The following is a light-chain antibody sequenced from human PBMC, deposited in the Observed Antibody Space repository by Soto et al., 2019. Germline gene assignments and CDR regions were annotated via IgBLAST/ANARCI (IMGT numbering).Light chain of an antibody. J-gene: IGKJ3*01. Sequence: EIVLTQSPGTLSLSPGERATLSCRASQTIRSIYLAWHQQKPGQAPRLLIYGASNSATGIPDRFSGSVSGTDFSLTISRLEPEDFAVYYCQQYGSSPPFTFGPGPKVDIK. CDR2: GAS. CDR1: QTIRSIY. CDR3: QQYGSSPPFT. V-gene: IGKV3-20*01.